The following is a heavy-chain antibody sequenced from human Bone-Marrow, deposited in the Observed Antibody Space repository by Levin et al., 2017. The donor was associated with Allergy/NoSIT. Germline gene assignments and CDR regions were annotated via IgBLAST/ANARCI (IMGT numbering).Heavy chain of an antibody. CDR3: AKEIRRADSSPDY. CDR1: GFSFQDSP. J-gene: IGHJ4*02. CDR2: LSGNSRSI. V-gene: IGHV3-9*01. D-gene: IGHD6-6*01. Sequence: LSLPCAASGFSFQDSPMHWVRQAPGKGLEWVAGLSGNSRSIGYADSVRGRFTVSRDNAKSSLYLQLNDVRIEDSALYYCAKEIRRADSSPDYWGQGTLVTVFS.